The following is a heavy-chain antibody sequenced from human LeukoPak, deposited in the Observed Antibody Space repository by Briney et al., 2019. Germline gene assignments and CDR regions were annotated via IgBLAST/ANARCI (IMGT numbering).Heavy chain of an antibody. J-gene: IGHJ6*01. V-gene: IGHV3-15*01. CDR2: VKSKTDGETT. CDR3: ARDVHYDILTGYHEGYYYGMDV. Sequence: GGSLRLSCAASGFXFSQAWMTWVRQAPGKGLEWIGRVKSKTDGETTDYAAPVKGRFTISRDDSKNTLYLQMNSLRAEDTAVYYCARDVHYDILTGYHEGYYYGMDVWGQGTTVTVSS. D-gene: IGHD3-9*01. CDR1: GFXFSQAW.